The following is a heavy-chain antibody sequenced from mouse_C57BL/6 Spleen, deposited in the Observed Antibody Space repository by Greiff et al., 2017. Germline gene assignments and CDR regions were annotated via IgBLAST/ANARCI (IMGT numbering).Heavy chain of an antibody. J-gene: IGHJ1*03. CDR1: GYTFTSYW. CDR2: IDPSDSET. V-gene: IGHV1-52*01. Sequence: QVQLQQPGAELVRPGSSVKLSCKASGYTFTSYWMHWVKQRPIQGLEWIGNIDPSDSETHYNQKFKDKATLTVDKSSSTAYMQLSSLTSEDSAVYYCARGGDYDYGWSFAVWGTGTTVTVSS. CDR3: ARGGDYDYGWSFAV. D-gene: IGHD2-4*01.